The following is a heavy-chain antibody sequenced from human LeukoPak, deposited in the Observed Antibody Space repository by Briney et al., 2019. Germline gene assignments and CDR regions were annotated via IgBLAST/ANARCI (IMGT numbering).Heavy chain of an antibody. V-gene: IGHV3-21*01. CDR3: ARVKNHRGIAVAGSGY. J-gene: IGHJ4*02. CDR1: GFTFSRYT. Sequence: GGTLRLSCAASGFTFSRYTMNWVRQAPGKGLEWVSSISSSSSYIYYADSVKGRFTISRDNAKNSLYLQMNSLRAEDTAVYYCARVKNHRGIAVAGSGYWGQGTLVTVSS. CDR2: ISSSSSYI. D-gene: IGHD6-13*01.